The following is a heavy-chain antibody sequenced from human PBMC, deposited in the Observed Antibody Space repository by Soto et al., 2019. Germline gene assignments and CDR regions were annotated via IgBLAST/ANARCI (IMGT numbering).Heavy chain of an antibody. CDR2: IIPIFGTA. CDR1: GGTFSSYA. D-gene: IGHD3-10*01. V-gene: IGHV1-69*06. CDR3: ARVPYYYGSGRMGWFDP. Sequence: QVQLVQSGAEVKKPGSSVKVSCKASGGTFSSYAISWVRQAPGQGLEWMGGIIPIFGTANYAQKFQGRVTITADKSTSTAYMELSSLRSEDTAVYYCARVPYYYGSGRMGWFDPWGQGTLVTVSS. J-gene: IGHJ5*02.